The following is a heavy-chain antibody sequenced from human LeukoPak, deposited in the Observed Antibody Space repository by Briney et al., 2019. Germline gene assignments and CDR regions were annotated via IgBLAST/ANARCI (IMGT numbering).Heavy chain of an antibody. D-gene: IGHD2-2*01. CDR1: GFTVSSNY. CDR3: ARVKYCSRTSCSYYGMDV. Sequence: GGSLRLSCAASGFTVSSNYMSWVRQAPGKGLEWVSVIYSGGSTYYADSVKGRFTISRDNSKNTLYLQMNSLKTEDTAVYYCARVKYCSRTSCSYYGMDVWGQGTTVTVSS. J-gene: IGHJ6*02. CDR2: IYSGGST. V-gene: IGHV3-53*01.